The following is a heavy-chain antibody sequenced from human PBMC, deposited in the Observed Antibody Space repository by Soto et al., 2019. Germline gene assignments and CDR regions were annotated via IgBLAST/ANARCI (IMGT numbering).Heavy chain of an antibody. CDR2: IWYDGSNK. V-gene: IGHV3-33*01. D-gene: IGHD2-2*01. CDR3: ARAPPPGHCSSTSCYYYYYGMDV. CDR1: GFTFSSYG. Sequence: QVQLVESGGGVVQPGRSLRLSCAASGFTFSSYGMHWVRQAPGKGLEWVAVIWYDGSNKYYADSVKGRFTISRDNSKNTLYLKMPSLSAEGTAVYYCARAPPPGHCSSTSCYYYYYGMDVWGQGTTVTVSS. J-gene: IGHJ6*02.